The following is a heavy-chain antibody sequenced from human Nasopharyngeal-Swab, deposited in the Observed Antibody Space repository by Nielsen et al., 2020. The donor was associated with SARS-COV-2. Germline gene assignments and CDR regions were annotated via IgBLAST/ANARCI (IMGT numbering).Heavy chain of an antibody. CDR1: GFTFSSFA. CDR2: IDAGGANT. J-gene: IGHJ4*02. CDR3: AKEEVPNDY. Sequence: GGSLRLSCEASGFTFSSFAMSWVRQAPGKGLEWVSTIDAGGANTFYADSVKGRFAISRDNSKNTLYLQMNSLRADDTAVYYCAKEEVPNDYWGQGTRVTVSS. V-gene: IGHV3-23*01.